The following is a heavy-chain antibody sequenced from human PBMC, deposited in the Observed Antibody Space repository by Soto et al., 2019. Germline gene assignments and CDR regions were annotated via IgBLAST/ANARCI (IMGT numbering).Heavy chain of an antibody. J-gene: IGHJ3*02. D-gene: IGHD6-19*01. Sequence: ASVKVSCKASGYTFTSYDINWVRQAPGQRLEWMGWINAGNGNTKYSQKFQGRVTITRDTSASTAYMELSSLRSEDTAVYYCARVIAVAGSDAFDIWGQGTMVTVSS. CDR1: GYTFTSYD. V-gene: IGHV1-3*01. CDR2: INAGNGNT. CDR3: ARVIAVAGSDAFDI.